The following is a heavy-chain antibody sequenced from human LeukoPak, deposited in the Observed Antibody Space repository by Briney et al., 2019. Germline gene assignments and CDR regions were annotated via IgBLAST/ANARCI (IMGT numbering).Heavy chain of an antibody. J-gene: IGHJ6*03. CDR3: AKGGFWSGYYKTPPYYYYYYMDV. D-gene: IGHD3-3*01. Sequence: GGSLRLSCAASGFTFDDYAMHWVRQAPGKGLEWVSLISGDGGSTYYADSVKGRFTISRDNSKNSLYLQMNGLRTEDTALYYCAKGGFWSGYYKTPPYYYYYYMDVWGKGTTVTVSS. CDR1: GFTFDDYA. V-gene: IGHV3-43*02. CDR2: ISGDGGST.